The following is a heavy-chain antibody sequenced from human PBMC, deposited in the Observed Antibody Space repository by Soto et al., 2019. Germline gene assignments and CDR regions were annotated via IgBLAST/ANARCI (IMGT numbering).Heavy chain of an antibody. Sequence: SPTLSLTCAVYGGSFSGYYWSWIRQPPGKGLEWIGEINHSGSTNYNPSLKSRVTISVDTSKNQFSLKLSSVTAADTAVYYCARGNNWNYFRYYYYGMDVWGQGTTVTVSS. CDR1: GGSFSGYY. V-gene: IGHV4-34*01. CDR3: ARGNNWNYFRYYYYGMDV. CDR2: INHSGST. J-gene: IGHJ6*02. D-gene: IGHD1-7*01.